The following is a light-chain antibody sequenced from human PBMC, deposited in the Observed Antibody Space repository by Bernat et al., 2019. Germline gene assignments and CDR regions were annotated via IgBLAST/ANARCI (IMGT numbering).Light chain of an antibody. CDR3: QSYDSSNRRV. CDR2: EDK. Sequence: NLILTQSHSVSESPGKTVTISCTSSSGSIAGNYVHWYQQRPGSTPTIVIYEDKQRPSGVPDRFSGSIDSSSNSASLTISGLKTEDEADYYCQSYDSSNRRVFGTGTKVTVL. J-gene: IGLJ1*01. V-gene: IGLV6-57*04. CDR1: SGSIAGNY.